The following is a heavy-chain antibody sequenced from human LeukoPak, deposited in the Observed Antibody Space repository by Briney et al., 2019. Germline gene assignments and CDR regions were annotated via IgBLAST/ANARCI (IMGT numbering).Heavy chain of an antibody. D-gene: IGHD3-22*01. CDR2: IIPILGIA. CDR3: ARDLTTMIVVEWAFDI. CDR1: GGTFSSYA. J-gene: IGHJ3*02. Sequence: SVKVSCKASGGTFSSYAISWVRQAPGQGLEWMGRIIPILGIANYAQKFQGRVTITADKSTSTAYMELSSLRSEDTAVYYCARDLTTMIVVEWAFDIWGQGTMVTVSS. V-gene: IGHV1-69*04.